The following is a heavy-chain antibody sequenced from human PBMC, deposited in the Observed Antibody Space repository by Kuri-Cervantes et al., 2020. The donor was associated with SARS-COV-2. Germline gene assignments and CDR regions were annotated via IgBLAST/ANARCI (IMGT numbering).Heavy chain of an antibody. CDR2: IFPIFGTE. J-gene: IGHJ3*02. D-gene: IGHD3-22*01. CDR1: GGTFSSYA. Sequence: SVKVSCKASGGTFSSYAISWVRQAPGQGLEWMEGIFPIFGTENYAQKFQGRVTITADESTSTAYMELSSLRSGDTAVYYCARDRGPQGYYYDSSGYSQNAFDIWGQGTMVTVSS. V-gene: IGHV1-69*13. CDR3: ARDRGPQGYYYDSSGYSQNAFDI.